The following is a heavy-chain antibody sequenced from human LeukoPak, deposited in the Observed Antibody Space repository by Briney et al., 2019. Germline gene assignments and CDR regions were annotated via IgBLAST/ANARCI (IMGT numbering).Heavy chain of an antibody. V-gene: IGHV4-39*07. CDR2: IYYSGST. CDR3: ARDWGYSSGWYRQGGFDY. Sequence: PSETLSLTCTVSGGSISSSSYYWGWIRQPPGKGLEWIGSIYYSGSTYYNPSLKSRVTISVDTSKNQFSLKLSSVTAADTAVYYCARDWGYSSGWYRQGGFDYWGQGTLVTVSS. J-gene: IGHJ4*02. CDR1: GGSISSSSYY. D-gene: IGHD6-19*01.